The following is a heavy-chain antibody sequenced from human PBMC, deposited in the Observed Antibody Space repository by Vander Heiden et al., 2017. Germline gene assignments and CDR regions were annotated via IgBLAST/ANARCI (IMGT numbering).Heavy chain of an antibody. D-gene: IGHD6-19*01. Sequence: EVQLVESGGGLIQPGGSLRLSCAASGFTVSSNYMSWVRQAPGKGLEWVSVIYSGGSTYYADSVKGRFTISRDNSKNTLYLQMNSLRAEDTAVYYCARSFRIAVAGMGWFDPWGQGTLVTVSS. CDR3: ARSFRIAVAGMGWFDP. V-gene: IGHV3-53*01. CDR2: IYSGGST. CDR1: GFTVSSNY. J-gene: IGHJ5*02.